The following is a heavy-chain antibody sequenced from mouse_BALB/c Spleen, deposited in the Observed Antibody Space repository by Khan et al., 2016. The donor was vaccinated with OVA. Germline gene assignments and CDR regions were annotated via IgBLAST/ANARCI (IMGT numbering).Heavy chain of an antibody. CDR3: ARVGYNGTMDY. CDR1: GYTFTNNG. J-gene: IGHJ4*01. D-gene: IGHD2-14*01. CDR2: INTYTGKP. V-gene: IGHV9-3-1*01. Sequence: QVQLKQSGPELKKPGETVKISCKASGYTFTNNGMNWVKQAPGKGLKWRGWINTYTGKPTYADDFKGRFAFSLETSASTAYLQINNLKNEDTATYFCARVGYNGTMDYWGQGTSVTVSS.